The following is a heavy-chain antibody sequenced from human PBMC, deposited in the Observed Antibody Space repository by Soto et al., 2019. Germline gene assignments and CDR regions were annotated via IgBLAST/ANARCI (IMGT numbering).Heavy chain of an antibody. CDR3: ARVVVLEPGAIMWFDP. J-gene: IGHJ5*02. D-gene: IGHD2-2*01. CDR2: IHYSGST. V-gene: IGHV4-59*08. Sequence: SETLSLTCTVSGGSISSYYWSWIRQPPGKGLEWIGYIHYSGSTYYNASLKSRVTISVDTSKNQFSLKLSSVTAADTAVYYCARVVVLEPGAIMWFDPWGQGTLVTVS. CDR1: GGSISSYY.